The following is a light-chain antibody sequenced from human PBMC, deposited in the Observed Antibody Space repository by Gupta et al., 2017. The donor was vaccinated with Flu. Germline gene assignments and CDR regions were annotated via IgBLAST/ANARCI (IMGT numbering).Light chain of an antibody. CDR3: QHDYTTSLT. CDR1: QSRLYNPNNKNY. V-gene: IGKV4-1*01. J-gene: IGKJ4*01. CDR2: WAS. Sequence: SPGERATINCKSSQSRLYNPNNKNYLAWYQKKPGQPPKALIYWASTRGSGVPDRFSGNGSGTDFTLTISNLQAEDVAVYYCQHDYTTSLTFGGGTRVEIK.